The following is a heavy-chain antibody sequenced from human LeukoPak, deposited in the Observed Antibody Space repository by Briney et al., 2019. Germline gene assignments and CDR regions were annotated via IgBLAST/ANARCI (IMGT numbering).Heavy chain of an antibody. Sequence: SSETLSLTCTVSGGSISSSSYYWGWIRQPPGKGLEWIGEINHSGSTNYNPSLKSRVTISVDTSKNQFSLKLSSVTAADTAVYYCASWVAAAGTGWFDPWGQGTLVTVSS. CDR1: GGSISSSSYY. CDR3: ASWVAAAGTGWFDP. J-gene: IGHJ5*02. D-gene: IGHD6-13*01. CDR2: INHSGST. V-gene: IGHV4-39*07.